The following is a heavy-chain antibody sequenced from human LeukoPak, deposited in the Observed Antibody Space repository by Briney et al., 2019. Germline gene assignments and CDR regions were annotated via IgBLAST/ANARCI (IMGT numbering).Heavy chain of an antibody. D-gene: IGHD6-13*01. CDR2: INHSGST. V-gene: IGHV4-34*01. CDR1: GGSFSGYY. J-gene: IGHJ4*02. Sequence: SETLSLTCAVYGGSFSGYYWRWIRQPPGKGLEWIGEINHSGSTNYNPSLKSRVTISVDTSKNQFSLKLSSVTAADTAVYYCAREGLSAAAFDYWGQGTLVTVSS. CDR3: AREGLSAAAFDY.